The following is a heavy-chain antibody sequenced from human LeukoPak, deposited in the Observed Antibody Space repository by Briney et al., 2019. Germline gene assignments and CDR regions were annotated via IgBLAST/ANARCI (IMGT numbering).Heavy chain of an antibody. J-gene: IGHJ3*02. CDR2: IYPYSGDT. V-gene: IGHV1-2*02. CDR3: ARDRNTGSSLDI. CDR1: GYTFTGYY. Sequence: ASVKVSCKASGYTFTGYYIHWVRQAPGQGLEWMGWIYPYSGDTNYAQNFQGRVTMTRDTSISTAYMELSSLKSDDTAVYYCARDRNTGSSLDIWGQATMLTVSS. D-gene: IGHD6-6*01.